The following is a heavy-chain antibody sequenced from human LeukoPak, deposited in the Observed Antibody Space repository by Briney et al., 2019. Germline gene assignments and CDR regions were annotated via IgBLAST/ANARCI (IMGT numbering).Heavy chain of an antibody. J-gene: IGHJ5*02. CDR2: IYYSGST. V-gene: IGHV4-39*01. D-gene: IGHD3-22*01. CDR3: ARHAFPDYYDSSGYPNWFDP. Sequence: SETLSLTCTVSGDSISSNNYYWGWIRQPPGKGLEWIGSIYYSGSTYYNPPLKSRVTISIDTSKNQFSLKLSSVTAADTTVYYCARHAFPDYYDSSGYPNWFDPWGQGTLVTVSS. CDR1: GDSISSNNYY.